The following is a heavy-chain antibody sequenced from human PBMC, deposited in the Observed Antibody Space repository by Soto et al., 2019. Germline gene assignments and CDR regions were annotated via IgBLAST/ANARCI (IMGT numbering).Heavy chain of an antibody. V-gene: IGHV3-74*01. CDR1: GFTFRSNW. J-gene: IGHJ4*02. Sequence: EVQLVESGGGLVQPGGSLRLFCAGSGFTFRSNWMHWVRQDPGKGLVWVSRLNSDGTSASYADSVKGRFTISRDNAKNTRFLQMTSLTAEDTSLYYCARGPSGWFGFDYWGQGTLVTVST. CDR3: ARGPSGWFGFDY. CDR2: LNSDGTSA. D-gene: IGHD6-19*01.